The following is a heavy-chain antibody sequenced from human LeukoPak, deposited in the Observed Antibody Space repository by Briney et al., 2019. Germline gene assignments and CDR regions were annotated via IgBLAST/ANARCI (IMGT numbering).Heavy chain of an antibody. Sequence: ASLKLSCKVSGYTFTGYYINWVRQAPGQGLEWMGWINTNSAGTNYAQKFQGRVTMTSDTSIRTASMELSSLTSDDTAVYYCARKSTARSTSEFACWGQGTLVTVSS. V-gene: IGHV1-2*02. CDR2: INTNSAGT. D-gene: IGHD2-2*01. CDR3: ARKSTARSTSEFAC. CDR1: GYTFTGYY. J-gene: IGHJ4*02.